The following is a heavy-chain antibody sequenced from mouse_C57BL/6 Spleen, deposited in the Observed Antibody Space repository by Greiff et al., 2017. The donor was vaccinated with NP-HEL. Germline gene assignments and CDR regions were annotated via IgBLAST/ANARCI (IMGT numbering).Heavy chain of an antibody. CDR2: INPSSGYT. CDR1: GYTFTSYT. V-gene: IGHV1-4*01. D-gene: IGHD2-4*01. J-gene: IGHJ1*03. Sequence: QVQLKESGAELARPGASVKMSCKASGYTFTSYTMHWVKQRPGQGLEWIGYINPSSGYTKYNQKFKDKATLTADKSSSTAYMQLSSLTSEDSAVYYCAREDYDYPHWYFDVWGTGTTVTVSS. CDR3: AREDYDYPHWYFDV.